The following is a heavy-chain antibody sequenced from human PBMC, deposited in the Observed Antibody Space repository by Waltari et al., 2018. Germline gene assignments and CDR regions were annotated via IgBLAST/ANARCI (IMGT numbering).Heavy chain of an antibody. CDR3: ARGLESYNWFDP. Sequence: QVRLEQWGAGQLKSSAILSLPCAVYGGSFSGYRWNWIRQPPGKGLAWMGEIDQNGRTKDNPSLESRTIISLDTYKNQFSLTLSAVTAADTSLYYCARGLESYNWFDPWGQGTLVTVSS. V-gene: IGHV4-34*04. CDR2: IDQNGRT. D-gene: IGHD1-1*01. J-gene: IGHJ5*02. CDR1: GGSFSGYR.